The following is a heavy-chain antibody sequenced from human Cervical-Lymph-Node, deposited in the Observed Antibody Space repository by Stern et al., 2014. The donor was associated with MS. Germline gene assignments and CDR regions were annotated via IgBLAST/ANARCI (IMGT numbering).Heavy chain of an antibody. Sequence: QVQLQESGPGLVKPSETLSLTCTVSGGSISSSSYYWGWIRQPPGKGLEWIGSIYYSGSTYYNPSLKSGVTISVDTSKTQFSLKLSSVTAADTAVYYCAKRSRLYDAFDIWGQGTMVTVSS. CDR3: AKRSRLYDAFDI. CDR2: IYYSGST. CDR1: GGSISSSSYY. J-gene: IGHJ3*02. D-gene: IGHD6-19*01. V-gene: IGHV4-39*01.